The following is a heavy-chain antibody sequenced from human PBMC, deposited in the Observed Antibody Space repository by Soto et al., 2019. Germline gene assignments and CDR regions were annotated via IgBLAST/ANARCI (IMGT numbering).Heavy chain of an antibody. CDR3: AKDSVRGMDV. D-gene: IGHD3-10*01. Sequence: GGSLRLSCAASGFTFSSYAMSWVRQAPGKGLEWVSAISGSGGSTYYADSVKGRFAVSRDNSKNTLYLQMNSLRAEDTAVYYCAKDSVRGMDVWGKGTTVTVSS. CDR1: GFTFSSYA. V-gene: IGHV3-23*01. J-gene: IGHJ6*03. CDR2: ISGSGGST.